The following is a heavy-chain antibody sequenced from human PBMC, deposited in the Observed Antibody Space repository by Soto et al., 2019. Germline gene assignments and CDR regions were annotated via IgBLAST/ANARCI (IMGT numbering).Heavy chain of an antibody. V-gene: IGHV3-74*01. CDR3: ARGSKYYYDSSGSPWDYYYYGMDV. CDR2: INSDGSSR. Sequence: PGGSLRLSCTASGFTFSSYWMHWVRQAPGKGLVWVSRINSDGSSRDYADSVKGRFTISRDNAKNTLYLQMNSLRVEDTAVYYCARGSKYYYDSSGSPWDYYYYGMDVWGQGTTVTIS. D-gene: IGHD3-22*01. CDR1: GFTFSSYW. J-gene: IGHJ6*02.